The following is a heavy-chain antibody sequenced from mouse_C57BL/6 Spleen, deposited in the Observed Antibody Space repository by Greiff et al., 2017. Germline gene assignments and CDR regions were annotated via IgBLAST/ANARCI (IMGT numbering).Heavy chain of an antibody. V-gene: IGHV2-3*01. CDR3: AKFDTTVPYWYFDV. CDR1: GFSLTSYG. J-gene: IGHJ1*03. CDR2: IWGDGST. Sequence: VKLQQSGPGLVAPSQSLSITCTVSGFSLTSYGVSWVRQPPGKGLEWLGVIWGDGSTNYHSALISRLSISKDNSKSQVFLKLNSLQTDDTATYYCAKFDTTVPYWYFDVWGTGTTVTVSS. D-gene: IGHD1-1*01.